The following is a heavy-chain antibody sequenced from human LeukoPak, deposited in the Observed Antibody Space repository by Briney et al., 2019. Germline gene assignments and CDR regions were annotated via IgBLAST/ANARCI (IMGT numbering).Heavy chain of an antibody. J-gene: IGHJ4*02. V-gene: IGHV1-2*02. D-gene: IGHD3-22*01. CDR3: AKGGSSYSEMDY. CDR2: INPNSGGT. Sequence: ASVKVSCKPSGYTFTGYHIHWVRQAPGQGLEWMGWINPNSGGTNLAQKFQGRVTMTRDTSISTAYMELSRLRSDDTAVYYCAKGGSSYSEMDYWGQGTLVTVSS. CDR1: GYTFTGYH.